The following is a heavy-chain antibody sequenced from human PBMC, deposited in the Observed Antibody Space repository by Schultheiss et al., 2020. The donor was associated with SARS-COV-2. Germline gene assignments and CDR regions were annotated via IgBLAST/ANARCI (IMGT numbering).Heavy chain of an antibody. D-gene: IGHD3-3*01. CDR3: VKDPAAFGAVIGLDP. CDR1: GFTFSSYA. CDR2: ISGSGDST. V-gene: IGHV3-23*01. J-gene: IGHJ5*02. Sequence: GGSLRLSCAASGFTFSSYAMSWGRQAPGKGLEWVSGISGSGDSTYYADSVKGRFTISRDNSKNTLDLQMNSLRGEDTAIYYCVKDPAAFGAVIGLDPWGQGTLVTVSS.